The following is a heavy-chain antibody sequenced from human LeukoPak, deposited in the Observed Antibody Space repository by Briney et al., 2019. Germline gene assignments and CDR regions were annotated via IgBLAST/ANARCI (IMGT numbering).Heavy chain of an antibody. CDR2: INPSVGST. J-gene: IGHJ4*02. CDR1: GYTFTSYY. D-gene: IGHD3-22*01. V-gene: IGHV1-46*01. Sequence: ASVKASCKASGYTFTSYYMHWVRQAPGQGLEWMGIINPSVGSTSYAQKFQGRVTMTRDTSTSPVYMELSSLRSEDTAVYYCARAHGHYYDSSGYYPLFDYWGQGTLVTVSS. CDR3: ARAHGHYYDSSGYYPLFDY.